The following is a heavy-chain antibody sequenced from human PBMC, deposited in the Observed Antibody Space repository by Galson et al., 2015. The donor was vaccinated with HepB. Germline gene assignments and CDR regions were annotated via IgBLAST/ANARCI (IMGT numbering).Heavy chain of an antibody. J-gene: IGHJ6*02. V-gene: IGHV3-23*01. CDR1: GFTFSSYA. CDR2: ISGSGGDT. D-gene: IGHD3-9*01. CDR3: AKSMYFDILTASERPRKYHGMDV. Sequence: SLRLSCAASGFTFSSYAMSWVRQAPGKGLEWVSAISGSGGDTYYADSVKGRFTVSRDNSKNTLYLQISRLRGEDTALFYCAKSMYFDILTASERPRKYHGMDVWGQGTTVTVSS.